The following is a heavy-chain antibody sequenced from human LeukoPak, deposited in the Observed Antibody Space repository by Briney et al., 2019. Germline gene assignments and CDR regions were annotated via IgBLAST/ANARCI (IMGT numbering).Heavy chain of an antibody. CDR3: AKSRNFYYYFMEV. CDR2: ISYDGSNK. CDR1: GFTFSSYD. J-gene: IGHJ6*03. Sequence: GGSLRLSCAASGFTFSSYDMHWVRQAPGKGLEWVAVISYDGSNKYYADSVKGRFTISRDNSKNTLNLQMNSLRAEDTAVYYCAKSRNFYYYFMEVSGRGTKVTVSS. V-gene: IGHV3-30*18.